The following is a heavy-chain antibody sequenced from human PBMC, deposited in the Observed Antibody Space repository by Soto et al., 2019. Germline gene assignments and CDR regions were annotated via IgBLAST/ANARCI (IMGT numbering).Heavy chain of an antibody. V-gene: IGHV3-48*03. Sequence: PGGALRLSFSASVFPFNSYEMNGVRPAQGKGLEWVSYISSSGSTIYYADSVKGRFTISRDNAKNSLYLQMTRLTSDDTAIYYCARGDSTDCSNGVCSFFYNHDMDGWGQGTTV. CDR3: ARGDSTDCSNGVCSFFYNHDMDG. CDR1: VFPFNSYE. D-gene: IGHD2-8*01. J-gene: IGHJ6*02. CDR2: ISSSGSTI.